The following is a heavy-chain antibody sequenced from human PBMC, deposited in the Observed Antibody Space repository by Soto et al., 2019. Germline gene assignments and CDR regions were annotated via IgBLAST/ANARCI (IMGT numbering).Heavy chain of an antibody. CDR1: GFTVSSNY. CDR2: IYSGGST. D-gene: IGHD3-10*01. CDR3: ARAGVMVRGVSRFDY. Sequence: EVQLVESGGGLVQPGGSLRLSCAASGFTVSSNYMSWVRQAPGKGLEWVSVIYSGGSTYYADSVKGRFTISRDNSKNTLYLQMTSLRAEDTAVYYCARAGVMVRGVSRFDYWGQGTLVTVSS. V-gene: IGHV3-66*01. J-gene: IGHJ4*02.